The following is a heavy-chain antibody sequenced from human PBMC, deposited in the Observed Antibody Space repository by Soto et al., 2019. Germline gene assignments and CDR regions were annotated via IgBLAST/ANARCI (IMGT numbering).Heavy chain of an antibody. CDR3: ARDQNYIWGSSPFDI. D-gene: IGHD3-16*01. CDR2: ISGGGGST. Sequence: GSLRLSCAASGFTFSSYAMSWVRQAPGKGLEWVSVISGGGGSTSYADSVKGRFTISRDNSKNTLYLQMNSLRAEDTAVYYCARDQNYIWGSSPFDIWGQGTMVTVSS. V-gene: IGHV3-23*01. J-gene: IGHJ3*02. CDR1: GFTFSSYA.